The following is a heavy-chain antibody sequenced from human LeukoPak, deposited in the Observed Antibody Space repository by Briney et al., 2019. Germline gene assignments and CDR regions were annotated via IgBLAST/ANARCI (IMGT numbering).Heavy chain of an antibody. D-gene: IGHD6-13*01. CDR3: ATISSSWTEYFQH. Sequence: PSETLSLTCTVAGVSISSSGYEWGWLREPRGKGLEGIVAIYYIASTYYTPSLKSRVPISADTSTHQLSLRLSSVTAADTAVYYCATISSSWTEYFQHRGQGTLVTVSS. CDR2: IYYIAST. CDR1: GVSISSSGYE. J-gene: IGHJ1*01. V-gene: IGHV4-39*01.